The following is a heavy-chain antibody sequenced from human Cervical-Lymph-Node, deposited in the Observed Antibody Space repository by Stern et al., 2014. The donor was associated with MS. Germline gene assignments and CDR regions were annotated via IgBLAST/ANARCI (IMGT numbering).Heavy chain of an antibody. D-gene: IGHD3-22*01. CDR1: GYSFSSFW. CDR2: IYPGDSDT. V-gene: IGHV5-51*01. CDR3: VRRRDSSGYDTFDI. J-gene: IGHJ3*02. Sequence: EAQLVESGAEVKKPGESLKISCKTSGYSFSSFWIGWVRQMPGKGLEWMGIIYPGDSDTTYSPSFQGQVTISADESISTAYLQWSSLKASDTAMYYCVRRRDSSGYDTFDIWGQGTMLTVSS.